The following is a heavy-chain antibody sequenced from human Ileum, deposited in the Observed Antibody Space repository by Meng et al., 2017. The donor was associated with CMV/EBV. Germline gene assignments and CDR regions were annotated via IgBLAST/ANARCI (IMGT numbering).Heavy chain of an antibody. CDR1: GESISSFSSH. CDR3: ARGWDGYTSYRTQYNGLHP. D-gene: IGHD5-24*01. CDR2: IYNDGTT. Sequence: SETLSLTCTVSGESISSFSSHWAWIRQSPEKGLEWIGNIYNDGTTYYSPSPKSRVSTSVDMSRNQSPLQLSSVTPADTAVYYYARGWDGYTSYRTQYNGLHPWGQGALVTVSS. J-gene: IGHJ5*02. V-gene: IGHV4-39*06.